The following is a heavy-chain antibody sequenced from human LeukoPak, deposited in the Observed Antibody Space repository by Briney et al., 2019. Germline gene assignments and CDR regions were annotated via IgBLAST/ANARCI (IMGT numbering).Heavy chain of an antibody. CDR2: FSGSGGST. CDR3: ARGIIWFGELSTHPFDY. CDR1: GFTSNSYG. J-gene: IGHJ4*02. V-gene: IGHV3-23*01. Sequence: PGGSLRLSCAASGFTSNSYGMSWVRQAPGKGLEGVSAFSGSGGSTYYADSVKGRFTISRDNSKNTLYLQMNSLRAEDTALYYCARGIIWFGELSTHPFDYWGQGTLVTVSS. D-gene: IGHD3-10*01.